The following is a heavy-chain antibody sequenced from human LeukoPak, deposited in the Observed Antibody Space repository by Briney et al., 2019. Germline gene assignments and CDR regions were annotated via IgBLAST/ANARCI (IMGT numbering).Heavy chain of an antibody. CDR3: ARDKREYYYDSSGYYYFDY. V-gene: IGHV4-59*12. D-gene: IGHD3-22*01. CDR1: GGSISSYY. Sequence: SETLSLTCTVSGGSISSYYWSWIRQPPGKGLEWIGYIYYSGSTYYNPSLKSRVTISVDTSKNQFSLKLSSVTAADTAVYYCARDKREYYYDSSGYYYFDYWGQGTLVTVSS. CDR2: IYYSGST. J-gene: IGHJ4*02.